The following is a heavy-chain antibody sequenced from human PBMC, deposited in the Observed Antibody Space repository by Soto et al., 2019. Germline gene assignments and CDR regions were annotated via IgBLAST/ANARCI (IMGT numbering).Heavy chain of an antibody. J-gene: IGHJ4*02. D-gene: IGHD1-26*01. V-gene: IGHV4-31*03. CDR2: IYYSGST. CDR3: AGIYSGSAGGTLRY. Sequence: QVQLQESGPGLVKPSQTLSLTCTVSGGSISSGGYYWSWIRQHPGKGLEWIGYIYYSGSTYYNPSLXXXVXXSVDTSKNQFSLKLSSVTAADTAVYYCAGIYSGSAGGTLRYWGQGTLVTVSS. CDR1: GGSISSGGYY.